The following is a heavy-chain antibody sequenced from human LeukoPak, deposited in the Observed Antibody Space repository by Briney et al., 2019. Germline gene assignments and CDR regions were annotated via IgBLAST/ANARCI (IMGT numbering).Heavy chain of an antibody. D-gene: IGHD4-17*01. CDR2: ISYDGSNK. CDR3: ARSMTTVTTRFFDL. Sequence: GGPLRLSCAASGFTFSSYAMHWVRQAPGKGLEWVAVISYDGSNKYYADSVKGRFTISRDNAKNSLYLQMNSLRAEDTALYYCARSMTTVTTRFFDLWGRGTLVTVSS. V-gene: IGHV3-30*04. CDR1: GFTFSSYA. J-gene: IGHJ2*01.